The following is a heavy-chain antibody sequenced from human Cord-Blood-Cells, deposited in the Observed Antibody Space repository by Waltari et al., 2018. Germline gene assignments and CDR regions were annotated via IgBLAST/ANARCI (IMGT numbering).Heavy chain of an antibody. CDR3: ARSAVSAMVDY. D-gene: IGHD5-18*01. Sequence: EVQLVESGGGLVKPGGSLRLSCAASGFTFSSYSMNWVRQAPGKGLEGVSSISSSSSYIYYADSVKGRFTISRDNAKNSLYLQMNSLRAEDTAVYYCARSAVSAMVDYWGQGTLVTVSS. V-gene: IGHV3-21*01. CDR2: ISSSSSYI. J-gene: IGHJ4*02. CDR1: GFTFSSYS.